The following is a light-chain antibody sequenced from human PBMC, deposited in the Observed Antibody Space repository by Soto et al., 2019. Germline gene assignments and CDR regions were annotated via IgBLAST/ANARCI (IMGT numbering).Light chain of an antibody. CDR1: QSISSW. CDR2: DAS. CDR3: QQYNSCPIT. V-gene: IGKV1-5*01. J-gene: IGKJ5*01. Sequence: DIQMTQSPSTLSASVGDRVSITCRASQSISSWFAWYQQKPGKAPKLLIYDASNLESGVPSRFSGSGSGTEFTLTISSLQPDDFATYYCQQYNSCPITFGQGTRLEIK.